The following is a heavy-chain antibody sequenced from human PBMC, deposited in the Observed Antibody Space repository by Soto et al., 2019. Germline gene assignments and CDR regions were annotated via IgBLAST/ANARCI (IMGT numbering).Heavy chain of an antibody. Sequence: GWLRRSCAACGFTFSNGRMGWVRQAKGKGLEWVGLIKSKVDSATTDYAAPVKGRFSISRDDSRNTLYLQMNSLKIQDTAVYYCTTDDPINRIWGQGTLVTVYS. CDR2: IKSKVDSATT. V-gene: IGHV3-15*01. CDR1: GFTFSNGR. J-gene: IGHJ4*01. CDR3: TTDDPINRI.